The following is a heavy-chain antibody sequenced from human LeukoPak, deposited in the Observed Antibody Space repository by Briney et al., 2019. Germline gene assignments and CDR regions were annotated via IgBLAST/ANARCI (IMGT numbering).Heavy chain of an antibody. D-gene: IGHD2-2*01. J-gene: IGHJ4*02. CDR3: ATRAPYCSSTSCYQYDY. Sequence: ASVKVSCKAAGYTFTGYYMHWVRQAPGQGLEWMGWINPNSGGTNYAQKFQGRVTMTRDTSISTAYMELSRLRSEDTAVYYCATRAPYCSSTSCYQYDYWRQGNLVTVSS. CDR2: INPNSGGT. V-gene: IGHV1-2*02. CDR1: GYTFTGYY.